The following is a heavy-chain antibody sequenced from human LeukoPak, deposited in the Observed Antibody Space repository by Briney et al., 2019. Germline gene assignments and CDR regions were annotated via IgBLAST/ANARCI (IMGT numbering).Heavy chain of an antibody. J-gene: IGHJ4*02. D-gene: IGHD3-10*01. CDR3: ARVGWGHYYGSGSFDY. CDR2: ISSSSSYI. V-gene: IGHV3-21*01. CDR1: GFTFSSYS. Sequence: GESLRLSCAASGFTFSSYSMDWVRQAPGKGLEWVSSISSSSSYIYYADSVKGRFTISRDNAKNSLYLQMNSLRAEDTAVYYCARVGWGHYYGSGSFDYWGQGTLVTVSS.